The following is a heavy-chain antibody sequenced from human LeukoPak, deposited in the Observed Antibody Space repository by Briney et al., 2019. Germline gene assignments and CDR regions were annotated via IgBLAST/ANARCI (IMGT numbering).Heavy chain of an antibody. CDR2: IIPILGIA. J-gene: IGHJ4*02. V-gene: IGHV1-69*04. CDR1: GGTFSSYA. CDR3: AREVAMAPYYFDY. D-gene: IGHD5-18*01. Sequence: SVKVSCKASGGTFSSYAISWVRQAPGQGLEWMGRIIPILGIANYAQKFQGRVTITADKSTSTAYMELSSLRSEDTAVYYCAREVAMAPYYFDYWGQGTLVTVSS.